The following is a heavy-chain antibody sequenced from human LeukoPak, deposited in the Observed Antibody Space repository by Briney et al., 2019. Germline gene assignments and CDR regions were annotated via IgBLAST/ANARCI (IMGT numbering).Heavy chain of an antibody. Sequence: GSSVKVSCKASGGTFSSYAISWVRQAPGQGLEWMGRIIPIVGTANYAQKFQGRVTITTDESTSTAYMELSSLRSEDTAVYYCAREGYYDSSGYPDGDDAFDIWGQGTMVTVSS. J-gene: IGHJ3*02. V-gene: IGHV1-69*05. CDR3: AREGYYDSSGYPDGDDAFDI. CDR1: GGTFSSYA. D-gene: IGHD3-22*01. CDR2: IIPIVGTA.